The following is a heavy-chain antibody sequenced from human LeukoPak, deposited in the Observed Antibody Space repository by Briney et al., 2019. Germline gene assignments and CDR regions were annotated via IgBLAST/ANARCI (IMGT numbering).Heavy chain of an antibody. CDR3: AKPHTPYCSGATCYLFDF. J-gene: IGHJ4*02. Sequence: GGSLRLSCAASGFTFSSYAMSWVRQAPGKGLEWVSAISGSGGSTYYADSVKGRFTISRDNSKNTLYLQMNSLRAEDTAVYYCAKPHTPYCSGATCYLFDFWGQGTLVTVSS. CDR2: ISGSGGST. CDR1: GFTFSSYA. V-gene: IGHV3-23*01. D-gene: IGHD2-15*01.